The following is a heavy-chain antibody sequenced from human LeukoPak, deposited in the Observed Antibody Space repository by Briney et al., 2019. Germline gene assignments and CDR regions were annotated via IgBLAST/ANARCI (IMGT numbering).Heavy chain of an antibody. CDR1: GGSISSSSYY. J-gene: IGHJ4*02. CDR2: IYYSGST. Sequence: SETLSLTCTVSGGSISSSSYYWGWIRQPPGKGLEWIGSIYYSGSTYYNPSLKSRVTISVDTSKNQFSLKLSSVTAADTAVYYCARRPGYYLFDYWGQGTLVTVSS. CDR3: ARRPGYYLFDY. D-gene: IGHD3-22*01. V-gene: IGHV4-39*01.